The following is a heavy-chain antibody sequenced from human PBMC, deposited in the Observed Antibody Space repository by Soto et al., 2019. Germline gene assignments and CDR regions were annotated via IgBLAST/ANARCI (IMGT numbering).Heavy chain of an antibody. V-gene: IGHV4-59*01. CDR2: VYYTGST. CDR1: GGSISGSY. Sequence: SETLSLTCSVSGGSISGSYWSWIRQSPGKGLEWLGYVYYTGSTNYSPSLRSRVSISVDTSKNEFSLGLSSVTAADTAVYFCARSVAVPGAHIDYWGQGTQVTVSS. J-gene: IGHJ4*02. CDR3: ARSVAVPGAHIDY. D-gene: IGHD6-19*01.